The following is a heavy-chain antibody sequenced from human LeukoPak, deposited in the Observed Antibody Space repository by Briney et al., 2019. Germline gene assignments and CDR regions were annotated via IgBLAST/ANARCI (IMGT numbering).Heavy chain of an antibody. CDR1: GVSISAYY. D-gene: IGHD4-17*01. J-gene: IGHJ4*02. CDR3: ARDPTTVTTIFDS. Sequence: SETLSLTCTVSGVSISAYYWSWIRQPAGKGLEWIGRIYPGESIYASENTNYNPSLKSRVSMSGDTSKNQVSLKLRSVTAADTAVYYCARDPTTVTTIFDSWGQGTLVTVSS. V-gene: IGHV4-4*07. CDR2: IYPGESIYASENT.